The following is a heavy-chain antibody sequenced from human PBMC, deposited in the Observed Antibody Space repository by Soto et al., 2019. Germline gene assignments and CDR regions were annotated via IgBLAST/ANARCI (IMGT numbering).Heavy chain of an antibody. V-gene: IGHV4-4*02. Sequence: QVQLQESGPGLVKPSGTLSLTCAVSSVSISSSNWWTWVRQPPGRGLEWIGEIYHSGSINYNPSLTSRVTISVDKSKSQLSLKLTSVTAADTAVYYCARRSPRGDHFDYWGHGTLVTVSS. CDR3: ARRSPRGDHFDY. CDR1: SVSISSSNW. CDR2: IYHSGSI. J-gene: IGHJ4*01. D-gene: IGHD3-10*01.